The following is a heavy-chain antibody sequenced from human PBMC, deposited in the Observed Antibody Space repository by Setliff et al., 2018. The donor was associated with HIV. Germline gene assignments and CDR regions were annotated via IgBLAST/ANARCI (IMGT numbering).Heavy chain of an antibody. V-gene: IGHV4-4*02. J-gene: IGHJ4*02. CDR2: IYHTQNT. CDR3: ARAMGGSRTDFDY. CDR1: DGSISSSNW. D-gene: IGHD2-2*01. Sequence: SETLSLTCAVSDGSISSSNWWSWVRQPPGKGLEWIGEIYHTQNTNYSPSLKSRVTISIDTSKNQFSLKLTSVTAADTAVYYCARAMGGSRTDFDYWGQGTLVTVS.